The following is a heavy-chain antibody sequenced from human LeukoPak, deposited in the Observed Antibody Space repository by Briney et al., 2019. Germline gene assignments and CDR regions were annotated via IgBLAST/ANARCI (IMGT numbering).Heavy chain of an antibody. D-gene: IGHD3-10*01. Sequence: ASVKVSCKASGYTFTSYYMHWVRQAPGQGLEWMGWINTNTGNPTYAQGFTGRFVFSLDTSVSTAYLQISSLKAEGTAVYYCARKGYYGSGSYYNYWGQGTLVTVSS. CDR1: GYTFTSYY. CDR3: ARKGYYGSGSYYNY. J-gene: IGHJ4*02. V-gene: IGHV7-4-1*02. CDR2: INTNTGNP.